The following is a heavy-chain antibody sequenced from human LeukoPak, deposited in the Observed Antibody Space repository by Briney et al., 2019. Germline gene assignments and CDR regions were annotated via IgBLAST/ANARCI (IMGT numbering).Heavy chain of an antibody. CDR1: GGSFSGYY. D-gene: IGHD1-1*01. J-gene: IGHJ5*02. Sequence: SETLSLTCAVYGGSFSGYYWSWIRQPPGKGLEWIGEINHSGSTNYNPSLKSRVTISVDTSKNQFSLKLSSVTAADTAVYYCARAPRNDGWFHPWGQGTLVNGFS. V-gene: IGHV4-34*01. CDR3: ARAPRNDGWFHP. CDR2: INHSGST.